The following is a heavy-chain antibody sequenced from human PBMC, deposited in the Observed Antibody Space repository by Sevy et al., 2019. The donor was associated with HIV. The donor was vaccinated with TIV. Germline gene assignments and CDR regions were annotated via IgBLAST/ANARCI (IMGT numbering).Heavy chain of an antibody. CDR2: ISAYNGNT. CDR3: ARDRVAVDYYGMDV. Sequence: ASVKVSCKASGYTFTSYGISWVRQAPGQGLEWMGWISAYNGNTNYAQKLQGRVTMTTDTSTCTAYMELRSLRSDDTAVYYCARDRVAVDYYGMDVWGQGTTVTVSS. J-gene: IGHJ6*02. V-gene: IGHV1-18*01. D-gene: IGHD6-19*01. CDR1: GYTFTSYG.